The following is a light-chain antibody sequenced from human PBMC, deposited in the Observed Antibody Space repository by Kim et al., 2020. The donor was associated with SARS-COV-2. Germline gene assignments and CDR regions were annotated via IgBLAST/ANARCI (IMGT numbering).Light chain of an antibody. CDR2: DVT. Sequence: GQSVTTSWTGDINDIGTYDFVSWYQQHPGRAPELIIYDVTRRPSGVPDRFSGSKSANTASLTVSGLQAEDEANYYCSSYAGFNNGVFGGGTQLTVL. CDR1: INDIGTYDF. J-gene: IGLJ3*02. V-gene: IGLV2-8*01. CDR3: SSYAGFNNGV.